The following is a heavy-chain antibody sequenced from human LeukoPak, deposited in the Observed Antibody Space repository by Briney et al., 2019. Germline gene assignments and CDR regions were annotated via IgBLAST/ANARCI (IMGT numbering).Heavy chain of an antibody. V-gene: IGHV3-21*01. Sequence: GGSLRLSCAASGFTLSSYSMNWVRQAPGKGLEWVSSISSSSIYIYYADSVKGRFTISRDNARNSLYLQMNSLRVEDTAVYYCARDRLHYVEYEKTFDYWGQGTLVTVSS. CDR2: ISSSSIYI. CDR1: GFTLSSYS. D-gene: IGHD4-17*01. J-gene: IGHJ4*02. CDR3: ARDRLHYVEYEKTFDY.